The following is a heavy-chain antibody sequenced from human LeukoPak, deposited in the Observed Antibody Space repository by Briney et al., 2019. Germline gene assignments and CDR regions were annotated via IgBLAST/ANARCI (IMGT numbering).Heavy chain of an antibody. CDR3: ARDRITMVRGTFDP. CDR1: GFTFSSYS. D-gene: IGHD3-10*01. Sequence: GGSLRLSCAASGFTFSSYSMNWVRQAPGKGLEWVSYISSSSTIYYADSVKGRFTISRDNAKNSLYLQMNSLRAEDTAVYYCARDRITMVRGTFDPWGQGTLVTVSS. J-gene: IGHJ5*02. V-gene: IGHV3-48*01. CDR2: ISSSSTI.